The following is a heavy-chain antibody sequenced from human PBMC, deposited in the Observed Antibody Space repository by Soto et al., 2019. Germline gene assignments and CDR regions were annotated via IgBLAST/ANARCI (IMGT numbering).Heavy chain of an antibody. CDR1: GFTFSSYG. Sequence: QVQLVESGGGVVQPGRSLRLSCAASGFTFSSYGMHWVRQAPGKGLEWVAVIWYDGSNKYYADSVKGRFTISRDNSKNTLYLQMNSLRAEDTAVYYCARERISPYYYYGMDVWGQGTTVTVS. CDR2: IWYDGSNK. V-gene: IGHV3-33*01. D-gene: IGHD2-15*01. CDR3: ARERISPYYYYGMDV. J-gene: IGHJ6*02.